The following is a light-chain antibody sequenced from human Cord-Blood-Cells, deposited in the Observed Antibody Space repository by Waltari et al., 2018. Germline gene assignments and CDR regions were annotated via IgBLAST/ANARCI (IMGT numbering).Light chain of an antibody. V-gene: IGLV2-14*01. CDR2: DVS. CDR1: SSDVGGHNY. J-gene: IGLJ3*02. CDR3: SSYTSSSTWV. Sequence: QSALTQPASVSGSPGQSLTISCTGTSSDVGGHNYVSLYQQHPGKAPKLMIYDVSNRPSGGSNRCSGSKSGNAASLTISGLQAEDEADYYCSSYTSSSTWVFGGGTKLTVL.